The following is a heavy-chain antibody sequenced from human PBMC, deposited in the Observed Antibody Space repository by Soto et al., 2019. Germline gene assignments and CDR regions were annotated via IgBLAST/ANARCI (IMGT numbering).Heavy chain of an antibody. Sequence: GGSLRLSCAASGFTFSNYGMHWVRQAPGKGLEWVAIIWHDGNNKYYADSVRGRFIISRDNSKNRLYLQMNSLRAEDTAVYYCASDLVGASDSYSLDVWGQGTPVTAP. V-gene: IGHV3-33*01. J-gene: IGHJ6*02. CDR2: IWHDGNNK. D-gene: IGHD1-26*01. CDR1: GFTFSNYG. CDR3: ASDLVGASDSYSLDV.